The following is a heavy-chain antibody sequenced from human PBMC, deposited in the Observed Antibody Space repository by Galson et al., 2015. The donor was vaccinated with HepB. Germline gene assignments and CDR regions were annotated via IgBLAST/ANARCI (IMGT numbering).Heavy chain of an antibody. J-gene: IGHJ1*01. D-gene: IGHD3-9*01. Sequence: SLRLSCAGSGFTFSDHYMEWVRQAPGRGLEWVGRSRNKIRSYTTAYAASVKGRITISRDDSKNSLHLQLNSLKIEDTAVYYCVRTYYGILTGPIDFQNWGQGPLVTVSS. CDR1: GFTFSDHY. CDR2: SRNKIRSYTT. CDR3: VRTYYGILTGPIDFQN. V-gene: IGHV3-72*01.